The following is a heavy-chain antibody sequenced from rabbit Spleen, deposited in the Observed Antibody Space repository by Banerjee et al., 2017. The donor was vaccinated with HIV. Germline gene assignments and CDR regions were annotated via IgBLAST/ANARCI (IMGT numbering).Heavy chain of an antibody. CDR3: ARAIVPSLGLTRLDL. CDR2: IYAAKGST. J-gene: IGHJ3*01. Sequence: QLEESGGRLVQPGGSLTLSCKAFVFTISGHWMNWVHQAPGKRLEWLGIIYAAKGSTDYASWVNGRFTIPGDSAQSTVDLKMTSLTAADSAPYFCARAIVPSLGLTRLDLWGPGPLVTVS. CDR1: VFTISGHW. D-gene: IGHD4-1*01. V-gene: IGHV1S7*01.